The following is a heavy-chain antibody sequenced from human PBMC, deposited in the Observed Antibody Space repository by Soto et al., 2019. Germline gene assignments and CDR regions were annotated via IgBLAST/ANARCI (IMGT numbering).Heavy chain of an antibody. CDR1: GFSSSDYW. V-gene: IGHV3-7*03. Sequence: GGSLRLSCAASGFSSSDYWMSWVRQAPGRGLEWVAHIIQDGRAIYYVDSVRGRFTISRDSAGKSVFLEMHRLRVEDTAVYYCARGGELSLLPLDYWGLGTLVTVSS. CDR2: IIQDGRAI. CDR3: ARGGELSLLPLDY. D-gene: IGHD2-15*01. J-gene: IGHJ4*02.